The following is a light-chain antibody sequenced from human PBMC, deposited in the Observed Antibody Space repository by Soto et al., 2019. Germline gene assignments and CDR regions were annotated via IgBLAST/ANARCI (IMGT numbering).Light chain of an antibody. V-gene: IGLV1-47*01. CDR3: AAWDDGLSGLYV. CDR1: SSNIGSNY. J-gene: IGLJ1*01. Sequence: QSVLTQPPSASGTPGQRVTISCSGSSSNIGSNYVYWYQQLPGTAPKLLIYRNNQRPSVVPDRFSGSKSGTSASLAISGLRSEDEADYYCAAWDDGLSGLYVFGTGTKVTVL. CDR2: RNN.